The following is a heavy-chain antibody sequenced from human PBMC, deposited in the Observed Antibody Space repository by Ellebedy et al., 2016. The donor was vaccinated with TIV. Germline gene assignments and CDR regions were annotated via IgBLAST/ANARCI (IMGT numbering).Heavy chain of an antibody. CDR3: ARAIVAKVPYYYYYGMDV. D-gene: IGHD5-12*01. V-gene: IGHV2-70*11. Sequence: SGPTLVKPTQTLTLTCTFSGFSLSTSGMCVSWIRQPPGKALEWLARSDWDDDKYYRTSLKTRLKISKDTSKNQVVLTMTNMDPVDTATFYCARAIVAKVPYYYYYGMDVWGQGTTVTVSS. J-gene: IGHJ6*02. CDR1: GFSLSTSGMC. CDR2: SDWDDDK.